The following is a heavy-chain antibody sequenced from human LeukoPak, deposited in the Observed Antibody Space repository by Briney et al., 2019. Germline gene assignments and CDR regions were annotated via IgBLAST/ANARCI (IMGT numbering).Heavy chain of an antibody. CDR2: IKSKIDGGTT. V-gene: IGHV3-15*01. Sequence: RTGGSLRLSCAASGFTFSNAWMSWVRQAPGKGLEWVGRIKSKIDGGTTDYAAPVKGRFTISRDDSKNTLYLQMNSLKTEDTAVYYCTTSLESYWGQGTLVTVSS. CDR3: TTSLESY. J-gene: IGHJ4*02. D-gene: IGHD3-16*01. CDR1: GFTFSNAW.